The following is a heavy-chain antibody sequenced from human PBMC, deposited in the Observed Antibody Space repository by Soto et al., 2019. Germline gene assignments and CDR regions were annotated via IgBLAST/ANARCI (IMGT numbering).Heavy chain of an antibody. CDR1: GGSVSSGSYY. CDR3: ARHVGGYYYYMDV. J-gene: IGHJ6*03. CDR2: IYYSGNT. V-gene: IGHV4-39*01. D-gene: IGHD2-15*01. Sequence: ASETLSLTCTVSGGSVSSGSYYWGWIRQPPGKGLEWIGSIYYSGNTYYNPSLKSRVTISVDTSKNQFSLKLSSVTAADTAVYYCARHVGGYYYYMDVWGKGTTVTVSS.